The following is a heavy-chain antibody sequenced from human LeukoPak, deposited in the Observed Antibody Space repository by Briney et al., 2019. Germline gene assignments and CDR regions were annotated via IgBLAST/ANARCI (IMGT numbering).Heavy chain of an antibody. CDR1: GFTFSNFA. CDR2: IYYSGST. Sequence: GSLRLSCAASGFTFSNFAMSWIRQPPGKGLEWIGYIYYSGSTNYNPSLKSRVTISVDTSKNQFSLKLSSVTAADTAVYYCARAYSSSSELDYWGQGTLVTVSS. V-gene: IGHV4-59*01. J-gene: IGHJ4*02. CDR3: ARAYSSSSELDY. D-gene: IGHD6-6*01.